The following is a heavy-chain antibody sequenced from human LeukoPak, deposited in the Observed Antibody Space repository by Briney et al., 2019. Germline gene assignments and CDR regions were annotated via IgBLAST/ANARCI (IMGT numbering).Heavy chain of an antibody. Sequence: PGGSLRLSCAASGFTFSRAWMSWVRQAPGKGLEWVANIKEDGSEDYYADSVKGRFAISKDNAKNSLYLQVNSLRAEDTAMYYCARDADGYEDWGQGTLVIVSS. CDR2: IKEDGSED. CDR3: ARDADGYED. V-gene: IGHV3-7*01. D-gene: IGHD5-24*01. J-gene: IGHJ4*02. CDR1: GFTFSRAW.